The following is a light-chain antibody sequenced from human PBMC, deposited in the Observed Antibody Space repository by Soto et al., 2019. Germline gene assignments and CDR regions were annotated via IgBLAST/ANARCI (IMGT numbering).Light chain of an antibody. CDR1: QNINSY. CDR3: QQSYDLPFT. V-gene: IGKV1-39*01. Sequence: DIQMTQSPSSLSASVGDRVTITCRASQNINSYLNWYQQKPGRAPKLLIYAASSLQSGVPSRFSGSGSGTEFTLTIDSLQPEDFATYYCQQSYDLPFTFGPGTKVDIK. J-gene: IGKJ3*01. CDR2: AAS.